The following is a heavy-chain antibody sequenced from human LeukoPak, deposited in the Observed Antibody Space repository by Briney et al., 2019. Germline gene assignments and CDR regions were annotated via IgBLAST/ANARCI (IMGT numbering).Heavy chain of an antibody. Sequence: SETLSLTCTVSGGSISTYYWSWIRQPPGKGLEWIGHIYYTGSTSYNPSLRSRVTISVDTSKNQFSLKLSSVTAADTAVYYCARGILTGPIYAFDIWGQGTMVTVSS. CDR3: ARGILTGPIYAFDI. D-gene: IGHD3-9*01. J-gene: IGHJ3*02. CDR2: IYYTGST. CDR1: GGSISTYY. V-gene: IGHV4-59*01.